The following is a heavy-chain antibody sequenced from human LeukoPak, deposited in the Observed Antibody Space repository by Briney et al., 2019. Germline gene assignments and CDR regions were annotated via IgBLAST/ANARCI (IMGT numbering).Heavy chain of an antibody. J-gene: IGHJ4*02. V-gene: IGHV4-4*07. CDR3: ASASPAADY. CDR1: GVSISSYS. D-gene: IGHD2-2*01. Sequence: SETLSLTCTVSGVSISSYSWSWVRQPAGKGLEWIGHTHASGNSNYSPSLKSRVSMSVDTSKNQFSLKLSSVTAADTAVYYCASASPAADYWGQGTPVTVSS. CDR2: THASGNS.